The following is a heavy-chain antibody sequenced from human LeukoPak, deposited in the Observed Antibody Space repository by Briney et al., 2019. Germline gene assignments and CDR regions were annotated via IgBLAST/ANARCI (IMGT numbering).Heavy chain of an antibody. CDR1: GYTFTSYP. CDR2: INTNTGNP. J-gene: IGHJ5*02. V-gene: IGHV7-4-1*02. Sequence: ASVKVSCKASGYTFTSYPMNWVRQAAGQGPEWMGWINTNTGNPTYAQAFRGRFVFSLDTSVSTAYLQVSSLKAEDTAVYYCARSYGGNWFDPWGQGTLVTVSS. CDR3: ARSYGGNWFDP. D-gene: IGHD4-23*01.